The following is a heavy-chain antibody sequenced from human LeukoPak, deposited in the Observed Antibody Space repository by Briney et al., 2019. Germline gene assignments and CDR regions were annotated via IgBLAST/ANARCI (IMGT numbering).Heavy chain of an antibody. J-gene: IGHJ4*02. CDR2: ISGRGEAI. V-gene: IGHV3-48*01. CDR1: GFTFSNHN. CDR3: ARLPVSQRGFDF. Sequence: GGSLRLSCAASGFTFSNHNMDWVRQAPGKGLEWISYISGRGEAIFYADSVQGRFTISRDNAKNSIYLQMNGLTAEDTAVYYCARLPVSQRGFDFWGQGSLVTVSS. D-gene: IGHD1-26*01.